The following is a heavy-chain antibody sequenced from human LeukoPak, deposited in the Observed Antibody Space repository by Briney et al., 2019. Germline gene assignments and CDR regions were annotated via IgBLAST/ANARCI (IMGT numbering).Heavy chain of an antibody. J-gene: IGHJ4*02. CDR3: ARGIVGATSVGRFDY. D-gene: IGHD1-26*01. Sequence: ASVKVSCKASGGTFSSYAISWVRQAPGQGLEWMGGIIPIFGTANYAQKFQGRVTITADESTSTAYMELSSLRSEDTAVYYCARGIVGATSVGRFDYWGQGTLVTVSS. V-gene: IGHV1-69*13. CDR1: GGTFSSYA. CDR2: IIPIFGTA.